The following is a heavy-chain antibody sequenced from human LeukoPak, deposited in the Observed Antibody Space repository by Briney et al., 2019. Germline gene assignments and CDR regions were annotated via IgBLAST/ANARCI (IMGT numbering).Heavy chain of an antibody. D-gene: IGHD3-10*01. CDR2: VSSNGGST. V-gene: IGHV3-64*01. CDR3: ARGDYFASGSYSDS. CDR1: GFSFSNYA. Sequence: GGSLRLSCAASGFSFSNYAFHWVRQAPGKGLEYISIVSSNGGSTYYATSVKGRFTISRDNVQNSLYLQVNSLRAEDTAVYYCARGDYFASGSYSDSWGQGILVTVSS. J-gene: IGHJ4*02.